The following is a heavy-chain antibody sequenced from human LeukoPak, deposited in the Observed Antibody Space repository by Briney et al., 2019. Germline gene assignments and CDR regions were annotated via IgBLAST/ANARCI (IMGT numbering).Heavy chain of an antibody. CDR2: ISSSGSTI. CDR3: ARFTTVTTEHFDY. V-gene: IGHV3-11*04. Sequence: GGSLRLSCAASGFTFSDYNMRWIRQAPGKGLEWVSYISSSGSTIYYADSVKGRFTISRDNAKNSLYLQMNSLRAEDTAVYYCARFTTVTTEHFDYWGQGTLVTVSS. D-gene: IGHD4-17*01. J-gene: IGHJ4*02. CDR1: GFTFSDYN.